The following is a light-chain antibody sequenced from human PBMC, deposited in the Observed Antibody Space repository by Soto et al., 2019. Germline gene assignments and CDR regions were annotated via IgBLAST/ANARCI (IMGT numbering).Light chain of an antibody. CDR3: LQVHDDSWT. V-gene: IGKV1-6*01. CDR2: AAS. J-gene: IGKJ1*01. CDR1: RGIGSD. Sequence: ATQMTQSPSSLSASVGDRITITCRASRGIGSDLSWYQQKPGKAPTLLIYAASNLQSGVPSRFRGSRSGTEVTLTVSSLQPEDFATYYCLQVHDDSWTFAQGTKVHIK.